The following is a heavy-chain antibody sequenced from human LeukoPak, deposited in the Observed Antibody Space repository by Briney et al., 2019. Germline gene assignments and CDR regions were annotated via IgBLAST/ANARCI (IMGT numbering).Heavy chain of an antibody. CDR1: DGSISSGYSY. CDR3: ARGHCRTNNCPHDSSWPFDP. D-gene: IGHD6-13*01. J-gene: IGHJ5*02. CDR2: IYTSGKI. Sequence: SQTLSLTCTVSDGSISSGYSYWTWVRQPAGKGLEWMGHIYTSGKIDYNPTLESRVTISVDTSKNQFSLRLNSVTAADTAVYYCARGHCRTNNCPHDSSWPFDPWGQGTLVTVSS. V-gene: IGHV4-61*09.